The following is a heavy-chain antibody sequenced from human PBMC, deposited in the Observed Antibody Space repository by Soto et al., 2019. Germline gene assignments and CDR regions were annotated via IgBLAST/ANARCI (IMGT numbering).Heavy chain of an antibody. CDR3: ARDLIDYGGNSPYYYGMDV. CDR2: INPSGGST. V-gene: IGHV1-46*01. D-gene: IGHD4-17*01. Sequence: QVQLVQSGAEVKKPGASVKVSCKASGYTFTSYYMHWVRQAPGQGLEWMGIINPSGGSTSYAQKFQGRVTMTRDTSTSTVYMELSSLRSEDTAVYYCARDLIDYGGNSPYYYGMDVWGQGTTVTVSS. CDR1: GYTFTSYY. J-gene: IGHJ6*02.